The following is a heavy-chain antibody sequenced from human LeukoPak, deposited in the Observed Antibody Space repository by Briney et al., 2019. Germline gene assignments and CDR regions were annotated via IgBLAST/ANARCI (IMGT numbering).Heavy chain of an antibody. V-gene: IGHV3-64*01. CDR3: ARSGEN. CDR1: GFTFSSYA. CDR2: ISSNGGST. D-gene: IGHD3-10*01. Sequence: SGGSLRLSCAASGFTFSSYAMHWVRQAPGKGLEYVSAISSNGGSTHYANSVKGRFTISRDNSKNTLYLQMGSLRAEDMAVYYCARSGENWGQGTLVTVSS. J-gene: IGHJ4*02.